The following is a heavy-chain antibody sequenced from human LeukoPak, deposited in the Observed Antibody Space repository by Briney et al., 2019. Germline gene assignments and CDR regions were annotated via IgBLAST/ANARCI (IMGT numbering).Heavy chain of an antibody. CDR2: ISYDGSNK. V-gene: IGHV3-30*04. D-gene: IGHD2-2*01. CDR3: AREGDIVVVPAAMRGDYYYGMDV. J-gene: IGHJ6*02. CDR1: GFTFSSYA. Sequence: GRSLRLSCAASGFTFSSYAMHWVRQAPGKGLEWVAVISYDGSNKYYADSVKGRFTISRDNSKNTLYLQMNSLRAEDTAVYYCAREGDIVVVPAAMRGDYYYGMDVWGQGTTVTVSS.